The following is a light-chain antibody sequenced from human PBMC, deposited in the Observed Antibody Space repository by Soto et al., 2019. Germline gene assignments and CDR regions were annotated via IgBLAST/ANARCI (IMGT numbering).Light chain of an antibody. Sequence: QSALTQPASVSGSPGQSITISCTGTSSDVGGYNYVSWYQQHPGKAPKLIIYYVSNRPSGVSHRFSGSKSGNTASLPISGLQAEYEADYYCSLYTSSSTLVFGGGTKLTVL. CDR3: SLYTSSSTLV. CDR2: YVS. J-gene: IGLJ2*01. V-gene: IGLV2-14*01. CDR1: SSDVGGYNY.